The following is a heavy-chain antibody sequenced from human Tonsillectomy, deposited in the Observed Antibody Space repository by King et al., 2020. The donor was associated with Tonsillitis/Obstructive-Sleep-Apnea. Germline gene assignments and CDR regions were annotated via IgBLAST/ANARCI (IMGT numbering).Heavy chain of an antibody. CDR2: IYYSGST. D-gene: IGHD3-10*01. CDR1: GGSISSYY. Sequence: VQLQESGPGLVKPSETLSLTCTVSGGSISSYYWSWIRQPPGKGLEWIGYIYYSGSTNYNPSLKSRVTISVDTSKNQFSLKLSSVTAADTAVYYCAKIRGYGSGSYYIHYGMDVWGQGTTVTVSS. V-gene: IGHV4-59*01. J-gene: IGHJ6*02. CDR3: AKIRGYGSGSYYIHYGMDV.